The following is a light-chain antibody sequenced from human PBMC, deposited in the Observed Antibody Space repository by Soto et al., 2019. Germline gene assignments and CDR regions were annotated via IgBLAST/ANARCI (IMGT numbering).Light chain of an antibody. CDR1: QSVSSSY. V-gene: IGKV3D-20*02. J-gene: IGKJ5*01. Sequence: ETLMTQSPATLSVSPGERATLSCRASQSVSSSYLAWYQQKPGQAPRLLIYGAFSRATGIPDRFSGSGSGTDFTLTISSLEPEDFAVYYCQQRSNWPITLGQGTRLEIK. CDR3: QQRSNWPIT. CDR2: GAF.